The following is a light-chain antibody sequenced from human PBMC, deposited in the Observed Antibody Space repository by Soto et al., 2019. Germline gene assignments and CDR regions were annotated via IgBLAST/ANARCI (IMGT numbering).Light chain of an antibody. J-gene: IGLJ1*01. CDR3: SSYAGSNNV. CDR1: SSDVGGYNY. Sequence: ALTQPASVSGSPGQSIAISCTGTSSDVGGYNYVSWYQQHPGKAPKLMIYEVSKRPSGVPDRFSGSKSGNTASLTVSGLQAEDEADYYCSSYAGSNNVFGTGTKV. V-gene: IGLV2-8*01. CDR2: EVS.